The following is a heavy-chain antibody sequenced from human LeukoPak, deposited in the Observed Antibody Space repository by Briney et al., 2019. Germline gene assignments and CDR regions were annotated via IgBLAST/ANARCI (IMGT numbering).Heavy chain of an antibody. V-gene: IGHV4-4*07. CDR1: GGSISSYY. Sequence: TSETLSLTCTVSGGSISSYYWSWIRQPAGKGLESIGHISTSGSTNYNPSLKSRVTMSVDTSKNQFSLILSSVTTADTAVYYCARHEHSSSWSPPGYFDVWGRGALVTVSS. CDR2: ISTSGST. CDR3: ARHEHSSSWSPPGYFDV. J-gene: IGHJ2*01. D-gene: IGHD6-13*01.